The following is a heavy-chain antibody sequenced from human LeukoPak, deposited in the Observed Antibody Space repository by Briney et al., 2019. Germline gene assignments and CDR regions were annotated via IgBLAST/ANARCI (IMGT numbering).Heavy chain of an antibody. V-gene: IGHV4-59*01. CDR3: ARESVSSAFDI. CDR2: IYYSGST. Sequence: SETLSLTCTVSGGSISSYYWSWIRQPPGKGLEWIGYIYYSGSTNYNPSLKSRVTISVDTSKNQFSLKLSSVTVADTAVYYCARESVSSAFDIWGQGTMVTVSS. CDR1: GGSISSYY. J-gene: IGHJ3*02.